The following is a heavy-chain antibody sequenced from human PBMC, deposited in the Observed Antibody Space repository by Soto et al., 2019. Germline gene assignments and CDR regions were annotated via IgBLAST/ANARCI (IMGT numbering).Heavy chain of an antibody. CDR1: GYTFSNYD. D-gene: IGHD1-1*01. J-gene: IGHJ6*02. CDR2: TNHNKGDT. V-gene: IGHV1-8*01. Sequence: GASVKVSCKASGYTFSNYDINWVRQAPGQGLEWMGWTNHNKGDTASAQKFQGRVTMSWNTSINTAYLELTGLTSEDTAVYHCARGAVGASTVADIMNPSKHHYTMDVWGQGTTVTVSS. CDR3: ARGAVGASTVADIMNPSKHHYTMDV.